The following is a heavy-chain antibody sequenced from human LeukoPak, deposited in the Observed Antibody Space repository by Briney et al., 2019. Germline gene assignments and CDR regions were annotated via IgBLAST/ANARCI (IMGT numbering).Heavy chain of an antibody. CDR2: IIPIFGTA. CDR3: ARDADSGYLRLPVY. D-gene: IGHD5-12*01. V-gene: IGHV1-69*05. Sequence: GASVKVSCKASGGTFSSYAISWVRQAPGQGLEWMGGIIPIFGTANYAQKFQGRVTTTTDESTSTAYMELSSLRSEDTAVYYCARDADSGYLRLPVYWGQGTLVTVSS. J-gene: IGHJ4*02. CDR1: GGTFSSYA.